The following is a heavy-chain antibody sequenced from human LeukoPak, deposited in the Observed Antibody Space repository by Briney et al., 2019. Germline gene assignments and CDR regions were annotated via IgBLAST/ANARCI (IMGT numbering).Heavy chain of an antibody. D-gene: IGHD6-19*01. J-gene: IGHJ6*03. CDR3: AKNRGYSSSKDYYYYMDV. CDR2: ISGSGGGT. V-gene: IGHV3-23*01. Sequence: PGGSLRLSCAASGFTFSSYAMSWVRQAPGKGLEWVSAISGSGGGTYYADSVKGRFTISRDNSKNTLYLQMNSLRAEDTAVYYCAKNRGYSSSKDYYYYMDVWGKGTTVTVSS. CDR1: GFTFSSYA.